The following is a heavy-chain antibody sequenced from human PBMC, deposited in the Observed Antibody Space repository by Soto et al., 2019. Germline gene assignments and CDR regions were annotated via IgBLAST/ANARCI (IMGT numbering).Heavy chain of an antibody. Sequence: ASVKVSCKASGYTFTGYYMHWVRQAPGQGLEWMGWINPNSGGTNYAQKFQGWVTMTRDTSISTAYMELSRLRSDDTAVYYCARLGPKDYYGSGLDYWGQGTLVTVSS. V-gene: IGHV1-2*04. D-gene: IGHD3-10*01. CDR3: ARLGPKDYYGSGLDY. J-gene: IGHJ4*02. CDR1: GYTFTGYY. CDR2: INPNSGGT.